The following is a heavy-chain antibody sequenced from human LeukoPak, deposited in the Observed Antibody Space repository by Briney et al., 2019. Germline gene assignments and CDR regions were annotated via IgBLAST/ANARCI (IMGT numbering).Heavy chain of an antibody. D-gene: IGHD1-26*01. Sequence: GASVKVSCKDSGGTFSSYAISWVRQAPGQRLEWMGWINAGNGNTKYSQKFQGRVTITRDTSASTAYMELSSLRSEDTAVYYCARVVGAKSEPFDYWGQGTLVTVSS. V-gene: IGHV1-3*01. CDR1: GGTFSSYA. J-gene: IGHJ4*02. CDR2: INAGNGNT. CDR3: ARVVGAKSEPFDY.